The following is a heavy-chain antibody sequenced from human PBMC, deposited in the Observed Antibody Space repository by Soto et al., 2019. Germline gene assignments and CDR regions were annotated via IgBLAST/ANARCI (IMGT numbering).Heavy chain of an antibody. V-gene: IGHV4-59*01. CDR3: ARGAYSFDS. Sequence: PSETLSLTCTVSGGCISSSYWNWIRQPPGKGLEWIGYIYYSGSTNYNPSLKSRVTISVDTSKNQFSLKLNSVTAADTAVYYCARGAYSFDSWGQGTLVTVSS. CDR1: GGCISSSY. J-gene: IGHJ4*02. CDR2: IYYSGST.